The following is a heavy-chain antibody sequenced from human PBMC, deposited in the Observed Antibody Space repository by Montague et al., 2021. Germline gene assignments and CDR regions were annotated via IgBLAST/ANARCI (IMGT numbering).Heavy chain of an antibody. CDR2: ITLDGSST. J-gene: IGHJ3*02. CDR1: GFSFSSYW. V-gene: IGHV3-74*01. Sequence: SLRLPCAASGFSFSSYWMHWVRQAPGKGLLWVSRITLDGSSTTFADSVKGRFTTSRDNAKATLYLQMNSLRVEDTAVYYCARNSASAAPGAFDIWGQGTMVTVSS. D-gene: IGHD6-13*01. CDR3: ARNSASAAPGAFDI.